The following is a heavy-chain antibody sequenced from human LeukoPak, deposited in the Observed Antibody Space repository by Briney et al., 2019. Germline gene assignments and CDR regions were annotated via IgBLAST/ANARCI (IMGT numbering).Heavy chain of an antibody. V-gene: IGHV3-23*01. CDR2: ISGSGGGT. CDR3: AKRGVVIRVILVGFHKEASYFDS. D-gene: IGHD3-22*01. Sequence: GGSLRLSCEVSGSTLSNYGMSWIRQPPGKGLEWVAGISGSGGGTNYADSVKGRFPISRDNSKNTLYLQMTSLRVEDTAVYFCAKRGVVIRVILVGFHKEASYFDSWGQGALVTVSS. J-gene: IGHJ4*02. CDR1: GSTLSNYG.